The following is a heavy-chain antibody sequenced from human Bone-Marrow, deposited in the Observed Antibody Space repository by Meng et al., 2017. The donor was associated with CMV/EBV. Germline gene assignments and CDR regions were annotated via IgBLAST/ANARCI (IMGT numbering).Heavy chain of an antibody. CDR3: ARGGNLGYCSSTSCSYYYYGMDV. V-gene: IGHV1-69*05. D-gene: IGHD2-2*01. CDR1: GGTFSSYA. CDR2: IIPIFGTA. Sequence: SVKVSCKASGGTFSSYAISWVRQAPGQGLEWMGGIIPIFGTANYAQKFQGRVTITTDESTSTAYMVLSSLRSEDTAVYYCARGGNLGYCSSTSCSYYYYGMDVWGQGTTVTVSS. J-gene: IGHJ6*02.